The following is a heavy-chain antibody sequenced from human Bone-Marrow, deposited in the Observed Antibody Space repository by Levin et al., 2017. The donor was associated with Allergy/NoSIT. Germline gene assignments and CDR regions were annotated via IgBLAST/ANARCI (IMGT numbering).Heavy chain of an antibody. CDR3: AREVNCRGGSCYSYGWFDP. V-gene: IGHV4-30-4*01. J-gene: IGHJ5*02. CDR1: GGSITSGDYY. Sequence: SETLSLTCSVSGGSITSGDYYWTWIRQPPGKGLEWIGYIYFNGTTYYNPSLKSRVTISRDTSKKQFSLHLNSVTAADTAVYFCAREVNCRGGSCYSYGWFDPWGQGTRVTVSS. D-gene: IGHD2-15*01. CDR2: IYFNGTT.